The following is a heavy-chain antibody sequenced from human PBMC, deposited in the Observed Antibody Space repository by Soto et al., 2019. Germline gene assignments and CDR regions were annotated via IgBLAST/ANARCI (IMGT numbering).Heavy chain of an antibody. D-gene: IGHD5-18*01. J-gene: IGHJ4*02. CDR3: ASSRYGYIVYDY. CDR1: GGSISSGDYY. Sequence: QVQLQESGPGLVKPSQTLSLTCTVSGGSISSGDYYWRWIRQPPGKGLEWIGYIYYSGSTYYNPSLKSRLTISVDTSKNQFSLKLSSVTAADTAVYYCASSRYGYIVYDYWGQGTLVTVSS. CDR2: IYYSGST. V-gene: IGHV4-30-4*01.